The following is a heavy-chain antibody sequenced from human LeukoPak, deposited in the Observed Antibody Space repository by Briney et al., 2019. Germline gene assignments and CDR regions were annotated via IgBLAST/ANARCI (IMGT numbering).Heavy chain of an antibody. D-gene: IGHD3-22*01. Sequence: ASVKVSCKASGGTFSSYAISWVRQAPGQRLEWMGRIIPIFGTANYAQKLQGRVTITTDESTSTAYMELSILYSGDTAVSCCAREGLVVVHLDYWGQGTLVTVSS. CDR3: AREGLVVVHLDY. CDR1: GGTFSSYA. V-gene: IGHV1-69*05. CDR2: IIPIFGTA. J-gene: IGHJ4*02.